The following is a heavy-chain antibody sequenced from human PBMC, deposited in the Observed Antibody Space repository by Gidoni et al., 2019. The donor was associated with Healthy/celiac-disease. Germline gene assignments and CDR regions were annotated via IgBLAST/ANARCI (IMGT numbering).Heavy chain of an antibody. CDR2: ISYDGSNK. CDR1: GFTFSSYG. Sequence: QVQLVESGGGVVQPGRSLRLSCAASGFTFSSYGMHWVRQAPGKGLEVVAVISYDGSNKYYADSVKGRFTISRDNSKNTLYLQMNSLRAEETAVYYCAKYAHAKYSSGWEDNAHVYYFDYWGQGTLVTVSS. J-gene: IGHJ4*02. D-gene: IGHD6-19*01. CDR3: AKYAHAKYSSGWEDNAHVYYFDY. V-gene: IGHV3-30*18.